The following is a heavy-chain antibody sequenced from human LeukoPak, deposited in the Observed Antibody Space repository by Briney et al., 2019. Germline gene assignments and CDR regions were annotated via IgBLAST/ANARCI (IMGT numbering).Heavy chain of an antibody. CDR3: VRDRGGTYSGNNLFDP. CDR2: IIGDGTTT. V-gene: IGHV3-48*03. Sequence: GGSLRLSCAASGFTFSTYEMNWVRQAPGKGLEWLSYIIGDGTTTQYADSVRDRFTISRDNDKNSLYLQMNSLRADDTAVYYCVRDRGGTYSGNNLFDPWGQGTLVTVSS. CDR1: GFTFSTYE. J-gene: IGHJ5*02. D-gene: IGHD1/OR15-1a*01.